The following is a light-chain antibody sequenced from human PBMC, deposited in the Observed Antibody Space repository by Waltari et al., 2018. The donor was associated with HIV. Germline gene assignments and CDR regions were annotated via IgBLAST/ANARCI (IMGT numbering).Light chain of an antibody. CDR1: TLSNYY. J-gene: IGLJ2*01. CDR2: GKN. Sequence: SSELTQDPAVSVALGQTARIPCQGDTLSNYYATCYQQKPGQAPLLVMYGKNNRPSGIPDRFSGSTSGNTASLTITGTQAEDEADYYCSSRDNSGNHVVFGGGTKLTVL. CDR3: SSRDNSGNHVV. V-gene: IGLV3-19*01.